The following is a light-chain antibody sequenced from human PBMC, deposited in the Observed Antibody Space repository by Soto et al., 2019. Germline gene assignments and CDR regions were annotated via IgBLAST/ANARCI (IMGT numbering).Light chain of an antibody. J-gene: IGLJ2*01. CDR2: EDT. V-gene: IGLV6-57*02. CDR3: QSYDGSNPDVV. Sequence: NFMLTQPHSLSESPGKTVTIPATGSSGSIATNYVQWYQQRPGSAPTTVIYEDTQRPSGVPERFSGSIDSSSNSASLTISGLKTEDEADYYCQSYDGSNPDVVFGGGTKLTVL. CDR1: SGSIATNY.